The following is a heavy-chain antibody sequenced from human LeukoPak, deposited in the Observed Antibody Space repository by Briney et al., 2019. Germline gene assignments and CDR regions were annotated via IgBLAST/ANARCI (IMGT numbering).Heavy chain of an antibody. CDR2: IWYDGSNK. D-gene: IGHD5-12*01. Sequence: GGSLRLSCAASGFTFSSYGMPWVRQAPGKGLEWVAVIWYDGSNKYYADSVKGRFTISRDNSKNTLYLQMNSLRAEDTAVYYCARDRFQVARFYFDYWGQGTLVTVSS. CDR1: GFTFSSYG. V-gene: IGHV3-33*01. CDR3: ARDRFQVARFYFDY. J-gene: IGHJ4*02.